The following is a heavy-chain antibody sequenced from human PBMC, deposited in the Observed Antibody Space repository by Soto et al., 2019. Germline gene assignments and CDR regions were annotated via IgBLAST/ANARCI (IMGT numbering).Heavy chain of an antibody. CDR2: IIPIFSTP. D-gene: IGHD3-9*01. CDR1: GGTFSSYA. J-gene: IGHJ6*02. CDR3: ASGIQLRYFYYYYYGMDV. V-gene: IGHV1-69*06. Sequence: ASVKVSCKASGGTFSSYAISWVRQAPGQGLEWMGGIIPIFSTPNYAQKFQGGVTITADKSTSTAYMELSSLRSEDTAVYYCASGIQLRYFYYYYYGMDVWGQGTTVTVSS.